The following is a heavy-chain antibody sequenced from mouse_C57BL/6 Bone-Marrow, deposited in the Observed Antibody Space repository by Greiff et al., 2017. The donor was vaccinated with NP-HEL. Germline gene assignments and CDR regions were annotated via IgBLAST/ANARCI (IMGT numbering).Heavy chain of an antibody. J-gene: IGHJ1*03. D-gene: IGHD2-1*01. CDR1: GYAFSSSW. CDR2: IYPGDGDP. Sequence: QVQLQQSGPELVKPGASVKISCKASGYAFSSSWMNWVKQRPGKGLEWIGRIYPGDGDPNYNGKFKGKATLTADKSSSTAYMQLSSLTSADSAFYFCARALFGNYVDFGGWGTGTTVTVSS. CDR3: ARALFGNYVDFGG. V-gene: IGHV1-82*01.